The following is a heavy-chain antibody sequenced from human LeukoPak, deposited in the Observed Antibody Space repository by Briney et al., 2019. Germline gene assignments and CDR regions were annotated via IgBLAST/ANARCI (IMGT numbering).Heavy chain of an antibody. CDR1: GVSISSFY. J-gene: IGHJ4*02. Sequence: SETLSLTCAVSGVSISSFYWSWIRQPPGKGLQWIGYVFYTGDTNYNPSLKGRVTMSLDTSKDQVSLRLTSVTAADTAVYFCARHPFATPFDHWGRGTLVTVSS. V-gene: IGHV4-59*08. CDR3: ARHPFATPFDH. D-gene: IGHD2-15*01. CDR2: VFYTGDT.